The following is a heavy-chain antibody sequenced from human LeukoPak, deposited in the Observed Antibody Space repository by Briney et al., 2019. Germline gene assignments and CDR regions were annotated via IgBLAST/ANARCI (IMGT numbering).Heavy chain of an antibody. Sequence: GGSLRLSCAASGFTFNTYSMNWVRQVPGKGLEWVSSIDYDSSHIYYAASVRGRFTISRDNARNSVYLQMNSLRVEDTAVYYCARDPLRYLRVGHYDYWGQGTLVAVSS. V-gene: IGHV3-21*01. CDR1: GFTFNTYS. D-gene: IGHD3-9*01. CDR3: ARDPLRYLRVGHYDY. CDR2: IDYDSSHI. J-gene: IGHJ4*02.